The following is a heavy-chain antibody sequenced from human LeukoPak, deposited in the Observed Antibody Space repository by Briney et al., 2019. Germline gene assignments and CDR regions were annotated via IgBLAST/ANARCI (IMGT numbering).Heavy chain of an antibody. V-gene: IGHV3-7*03. CDR1: AFIFSGHW. Sequence: GGSLRLSCEGSAFIFSGHWMNWVRQTPGKGLEWVASIKEDGSERQYVDSVKGRFSISRDNTKGSLFLQLNSLRAEDTAVYYCARDRAEMANNWFDPWGQGTLVTVSS. D-gene: IGHD5-24*01. CDR3: ARDRAEMANNWFDP. CDR2: IKEDGSER. J-gene: IGHJ5*02.